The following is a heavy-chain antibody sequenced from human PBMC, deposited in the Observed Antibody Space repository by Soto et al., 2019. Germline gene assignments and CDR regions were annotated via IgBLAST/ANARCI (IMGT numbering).Heavy chain of an antibody. Sequence: QVQLVQSGAEVKKPGSSVKVSCKASGGTFSSYAISWVRQAPGQGLEWMGGIIPIFGTANYAQKLQGRVTITADESMSKAYMELSSLRSEDRAVYYCARGNYGGNSHHFEYWCQGTPVTVSS. CDR2: IIPIFGTA. V-gene: IGHV1-69*01. CDR3: ARGNYGGNSHHFEY. CDR1: GGTFSSYA. J-gene: IGHJ4*02. D-gene: IGHD4-17*01.